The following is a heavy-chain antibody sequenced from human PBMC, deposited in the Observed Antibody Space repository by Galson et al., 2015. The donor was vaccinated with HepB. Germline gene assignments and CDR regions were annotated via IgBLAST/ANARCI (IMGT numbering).Heavy chain of an antibody. V-gene: IGHV3-33*01. J-gene: IGHJ4*02. D-gene: IGHD1-14*01. CDR1: GFTFSSYG. CDR3: ARIGPGGDTGFDY. CDR2: IWYDGSNK. Sequence: SLRLSCAASGFTFSSYGMHWVRQAPGKGLEWVAVIWYDGSNKYYADSVKGRFTISRDNSKNTLYLQMNSLRAEDTAVYNCARIGPGGDTGFDYWGQGTLVTVSS.